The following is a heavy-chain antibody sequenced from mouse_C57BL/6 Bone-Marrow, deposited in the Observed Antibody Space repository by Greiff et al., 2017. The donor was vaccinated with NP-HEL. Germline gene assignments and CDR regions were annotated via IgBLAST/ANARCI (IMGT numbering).Heavy chain of an antibody. V-gene: IGHV1-7*01. CDR3: ARTYYYGRDYFDY. CDR2: INPSSGYT. J-gene: IGHJ2*01. Sequence: QVHVKQSGAELAKPGASVKLSCKASGYTFTSYWMHWVNQRPGQGLEWIGYINPSSGYTKYNQKFKDKSTLTADNSSSTAYMQLSSLTYEDSAVYYCARTYYYGRDYFDYWGQGTTLTVSS. CDR1: GYTFTSYW. D-gene: IGHD1-1*01.